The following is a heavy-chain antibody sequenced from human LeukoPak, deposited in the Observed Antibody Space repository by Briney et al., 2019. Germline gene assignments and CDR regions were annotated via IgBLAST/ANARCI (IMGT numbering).Heavy chain of an antibody. CDR1: GGSFSGYY. CDR2: TNHSGST. J-gene: IGHJ4*02. Sequence: PSETLSLTCAVYGGSFSGYYWSWIRQPPGKGLEWIGETNHSGSTDYNPSLKSRVTISVDTSKNQFSLKLSSVTAADTAVYYCARVSPPHYYDSSGTIDYWGQGTLVTVSS. CDR3: ARVSPPHYYDSSGTIDY. V-gene: IGHV4-34*01. D-gene: IGHD3-22*01.